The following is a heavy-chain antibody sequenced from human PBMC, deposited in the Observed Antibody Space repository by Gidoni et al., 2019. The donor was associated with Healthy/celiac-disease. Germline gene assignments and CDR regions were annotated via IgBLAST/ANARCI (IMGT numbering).Heavy chain of an antibody. J-gene: IGHJ5*02. D-gene: IGHD2-15*01. V-gene: IGHV1-18*01. CDR3: ASSYCSGGSCYSGRSGP. Sequence: QVQLVQSGAEVKKPGASVKVSCKASGYTFTSYGISWVRQAPGQGLEWMGWISAYNGNTNYAQKLQGRVTMTTDTSTSTAYMELRSLRSDDTAVYYCASSYCSGGSCYSGRSGPWGQGTLVTVSS. CDR1: GYTFTSYG. CDR2: ISAYNGNT.